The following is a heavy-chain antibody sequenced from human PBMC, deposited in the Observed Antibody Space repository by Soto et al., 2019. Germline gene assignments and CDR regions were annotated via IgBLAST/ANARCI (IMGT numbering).Heavy chain of an antibody. CDR1: GFTFSSYA. CDR3: ARDVAPSSSFGDY. V-gene: IGHV3-30-3*01. Sequence: GGSLRLSCAASGFTFSSYAMHWVRQAPGKGLEWVAVISYDGSNKYYADSVKGRFTISRDNSKNTLYLQMNSLRAEDTAVYYCARDVAPSSSFGDYWGQGTLVTVSS. J-gene: IGHJ4*02. D-gene: IGHD6-6*01. CDR2: ISYDGSNK.